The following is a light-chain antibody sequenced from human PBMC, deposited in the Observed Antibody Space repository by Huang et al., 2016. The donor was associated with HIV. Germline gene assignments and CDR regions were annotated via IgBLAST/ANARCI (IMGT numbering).Light chain of an antibody. J-gene: IGKJ3*01. Sequence: EIVLTQSPDTLSLSPGARASLSCRASQSVSRYVAWYHHRPDQAPRLLIYDGSYRASGSPARFSGSGSGTEFTLTISSLEPEDSAVYYCQQRSNWGGAFGPGTKVEI. V-gene: IGKV3-11*01. CDR1: QSVSRY. CDR3: QQRSNWGGA. CDR2: DGS.